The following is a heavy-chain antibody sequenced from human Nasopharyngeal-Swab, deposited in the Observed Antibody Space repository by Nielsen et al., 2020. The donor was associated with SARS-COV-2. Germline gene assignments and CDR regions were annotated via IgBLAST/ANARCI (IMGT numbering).Heavy chain of an antibody. Sequence: KASCKGSGCSFTSYWISWVRQMPGKGLEWMGRIDPSDSYTNCSPSFQGHVTISADKSISTAYLQWSSLKASDTAMYYCARRAYCSGGSCYSPYYYYMDVWGKGTTVTVSS. D-gene: IGHD2-15*01. CDR1: GCSFTSYW. J-gene: IGHJ6*03. CDR3: ARRAYCSGGSCYSPYYYYMDV. V-gene: IGHV5-10-1*01. CDR2: IDPSDSYT.